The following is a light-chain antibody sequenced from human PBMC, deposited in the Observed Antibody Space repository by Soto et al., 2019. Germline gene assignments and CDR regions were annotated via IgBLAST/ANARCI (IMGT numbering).Light chain of an antibody. CDR3: QKYNNCLIT. J-gene: IGKJ5*01. V-gene: IGKV3-15*01. CDR1: QSVSSN. CDR2: GAS. Sequence: EIVMTQSPATLSVSPGERATLSCRASQSVSSNLAWYQQKPGQAPRLLIYGASTRATGIPARFSGSGSGTEFTLNISSLQSEDFAVYYCQKYNNCLITFGQGTRLEIK.